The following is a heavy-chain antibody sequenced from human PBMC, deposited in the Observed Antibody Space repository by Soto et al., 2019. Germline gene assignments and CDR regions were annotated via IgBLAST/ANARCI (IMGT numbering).Heavy chain of an antibody. Sequence: PGGSLRLSCAASGFTFSSYGMHWVRQAPGKGLEWVAVISYDGSNKYYADSVKGRFTISRDNSKNTLYLQMNSLRAEDTAVYYCAKGGITVDDGMDVWGQGTTVTVSS. CDR1: GFTFSSYG. CDR3: AKGGITVDDGMDV. D-gene: IGHD3-10*01. J-gene: IGHJ6*02. V-gene: IGHV3-30*18. CDR2: ISYDGSNK.